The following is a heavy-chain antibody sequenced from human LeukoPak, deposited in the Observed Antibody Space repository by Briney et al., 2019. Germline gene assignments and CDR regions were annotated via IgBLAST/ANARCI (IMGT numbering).Heavy chain of an antibody. V-gene: IGHV3-7*01. J-gene: IGHJ6*03. CDR3: SGSYYPYYYYMDV. CDR1: GFTFSSYW. CDR2: IKQDGSEK. D-gene: IGHD3-10*01. Sequence: PGGSLRLSCAASGFTFSSYWMSWVRQAPGKGLEWVANIKQDGSEKYYADSVKGRFTISRDNSKNTLYLQMNSLRAEDTAVYYGSGSYYPYYYYMDVWGKGTTVTISS.